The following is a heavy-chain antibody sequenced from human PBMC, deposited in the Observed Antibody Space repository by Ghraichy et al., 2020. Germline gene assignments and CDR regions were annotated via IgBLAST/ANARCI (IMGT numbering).Heavy chain of an antibody. CDR2: INPNSGGT. D-gene: IGHD3-10*01. Sequence: ASVKVSCKASGYTFTGYYMHWVRQAPGQGLEWMGWINPNSGGTNYAQKFQGRVTMTRDTSISTAYMELSRLRSDDTAVYYCARDTRYYYGSGSYYCDWFDPWGQGTLVTVSS. CDR1: GYTFTGYY. CDR3: ARDTRYYYGSGSYYCDWFDP. V-gene: IGHV1-2*02. J-gene: IGHJ5*02.